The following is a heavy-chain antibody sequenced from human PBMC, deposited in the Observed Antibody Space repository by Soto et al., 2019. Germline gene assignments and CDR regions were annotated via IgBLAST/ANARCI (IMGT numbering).Heavy chain of an antibody. Sequence: GGSLRLSCSASGFTFGDYSMTWLRQAPGKGLEWVSFIRNIASGGTAEYAASVRGRFTISRDDSNSIAYLQMNSLRAEDTAMYYCTRHRVLPDVWSQGTLVNVAS. J-gene: IGHJ4*02. CDR1: GFTFGDYS. CDR3: TRHRVLPDV. D-gene: IGHD3-10*01. V-gene: IGHV3-49*03. CDR2: IRNIASGGTA.